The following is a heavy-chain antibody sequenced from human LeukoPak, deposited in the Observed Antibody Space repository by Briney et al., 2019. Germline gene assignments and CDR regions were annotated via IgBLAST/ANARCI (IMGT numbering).Heavy chain of an antibody. CDR2: IYSGGVS. CDR3: VRDAS. J-gene: IGHJ4*02. V-gene: IGHV3-66*01. Sequence: GGSLRLSCAVSGVTVSSNHMSWVRQAPGKGLEWVSAIYSGGVSYYADSVKGRFTLSRDISKNTLYLQMNSLRAEDTAVYYCVRDASWGQGTLVTVSS. CDR1: GVTVSSNH.